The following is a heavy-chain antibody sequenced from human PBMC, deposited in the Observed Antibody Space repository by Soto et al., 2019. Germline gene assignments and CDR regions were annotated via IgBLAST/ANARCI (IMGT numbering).Heavy chain of an antibody. CDR3: ASQPPHGAYSSSPWDWFDP. D-gene: IGHD6-13*01. CDR2: IYYSGST. J-gene: IGHJ5*02. Sequence: QLQLQESGPGLVKPSETLSLTCTVSGGSISSSSYYWGWIRQPPGKGLEWIGSIYYSGSTYYNPSLKSRVTISVDTSKNQFSLKLSPVTAADTAVYYCASQPPHGAYSSSPWDWFDPWGQGTLVTVSS. V-gene: IGHV4-39*01. CDR1: GGSISSSSYY.